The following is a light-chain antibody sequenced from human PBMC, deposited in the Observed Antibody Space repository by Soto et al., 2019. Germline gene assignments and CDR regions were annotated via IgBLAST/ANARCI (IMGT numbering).Light chain of an antibody. CDR3: SSFTSSSTRV. CDR2: EVT. CDR1: SSDVGGYNY. Sequence: QSVLTQPASVSGSPGQSFTISCTGTSSDVGGYNYVSWYQQHPGKAPKLIIYEVTSRPSGISDRFSGSKSDSTASLTIAGLQSEDEAEYYCSSFTSSSTRVFGTGTKVTVL. J-gene: IGLJ1*01. V-gene: IGLV2-14*03.